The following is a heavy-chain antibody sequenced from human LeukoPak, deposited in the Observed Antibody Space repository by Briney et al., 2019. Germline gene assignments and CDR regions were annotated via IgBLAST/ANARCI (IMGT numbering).Heavy chain of an antibody. D-gene: IGHD3-3*01. CDR1: GFTFSSYG. V-gene: IGHV3-30*18. CDR3: AKVPLEFLLYFWFDP. CDR2: ISYDGSNK. Sequence: GGSLRLSCAASGFTFSSYGMHWVRQAPGKGLEWVAVISYDGSNKYYADFVKGRFTISRDNSKNTLYLQMNSLRAEDTAVYYCAKVPLEFLLYFWFDPWGQGTLVTVSS. J-gene: IGHJ5*02.